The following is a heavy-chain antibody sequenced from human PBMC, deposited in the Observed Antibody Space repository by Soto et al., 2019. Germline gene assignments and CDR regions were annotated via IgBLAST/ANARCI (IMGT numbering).Heavy chain of an antibody. Sequence: GGSLRLSCAASGFTVSNNYMSWVRQAPGKGLEYVSVIYSGGGTYYADSVKGRFTISRDNSKNTLYLQMSSLRAEDTAVYYCVKDHDSSGYFDYWGQGTLVTVSS. V-gene: IGHV3-66*01. CDR2: IYSGGGT. J-gene: IGHJ4*02. CDR1: GFTVSNNY. D-gene: IGHD3-22*01. CDR3: VKDHDSSGYFDY.